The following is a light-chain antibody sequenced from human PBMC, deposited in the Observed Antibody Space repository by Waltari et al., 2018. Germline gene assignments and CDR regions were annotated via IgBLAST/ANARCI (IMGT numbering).Light chain of an antibody. V-gene: IGLV2-8*01. CDR3: SSYAGSNKYVV. Sequence: QSALTQPPSASGSPGQSVTISCTGTSSSVGGYNSVSWYQQHPGKAPKLMIYEVSKRPSGVPDRFSGSKSGNTASLTVSGLQAEDEADYYCSSYAGSNKYVVFGGGTKLTVL. CDR1: SSSVGGYNS. J-gene: IGLJ2*01. CDR2: EVS.